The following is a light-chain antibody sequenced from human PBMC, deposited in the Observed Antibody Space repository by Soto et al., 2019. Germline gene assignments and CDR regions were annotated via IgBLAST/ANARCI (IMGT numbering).Light chain of an antibody. CDR3: ASYTTSSTWV. Sequence: QSVLTQPASVSGSPGQSITISCTGTSSDVGGYNYVSWFQQHTGKAPKLMIYDVSNRPSGVSNRFSGSKSGNTASLTISGLQAEDEADYYSASYTTSSTWVFGGGTKLTVL. V-gene: IGLV2-14*03. J-gene: IGLJ3*02. CDR2: DVS. CDR1: SSDVGGYNY.